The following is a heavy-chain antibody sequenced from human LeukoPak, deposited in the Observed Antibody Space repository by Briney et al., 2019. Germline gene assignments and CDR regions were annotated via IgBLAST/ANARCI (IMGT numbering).Heavy chain of an antibody. CDR3: AREPLRYDSTCFDY. CDR1: GFTFSSYW. J-gene: IGHJ4*02. Sequence: GGSLRLSCAASGFTFSSYWMHWVRQAPGKGLVWVSRINSDGSSTSYADSVKGRFTISRDNAKNTLYLQMNSLRAEDTAVYCCAREPLRYDSTCFDYWGQGTLVTVSS. D-gene: IGHD3-22*01. CDR2: INSDGSST. V-gene: IGHV3-74*01.